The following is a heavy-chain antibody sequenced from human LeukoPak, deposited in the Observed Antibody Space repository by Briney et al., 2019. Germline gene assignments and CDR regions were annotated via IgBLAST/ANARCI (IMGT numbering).Heavy chain of an antibody. D-gene: IGHD3-3*01. V-gene: IGHV1-18*01. Sequence: ASVKVSCKASGYTFTSYGISWVRQAPGQGLVWMGWISAYNGNTNYAQKLQGRVTMTTDTSTSTAYMELRSLRSDDTAVYYCATTTTYYDFWSGYYTYGMDVWGQGTTVTVSS. CDR2: ISAYNGNT. CDR3: ATTTTYYDFWSGYYTYGMDV. CDR1: GYTFTSYG. J-gene: IGHJ6*02.